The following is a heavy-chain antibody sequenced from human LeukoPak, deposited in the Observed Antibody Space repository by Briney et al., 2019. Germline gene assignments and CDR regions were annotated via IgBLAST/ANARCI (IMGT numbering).Heavy chain of an antibody. J-gene: IGHJ5*02. CDR1: GYSISSGYY. CDR2: IYHSGST. D-gene: IGHD2-15*01. Sequence: PSETLSLTCTVSGYSISSGYYWGWIRQPPGKGLEWIGSIYHSGSTYYNPSLKSRVTISVDTSKNQFSLKLSSVTAADTAVSYCARDASLCSGGSCYRYNWFDPWGQGTLVTVSS. CDR3: ARDASLCSGGSCYRYNWFDP. V-gene: IGHV4-38-2*02.